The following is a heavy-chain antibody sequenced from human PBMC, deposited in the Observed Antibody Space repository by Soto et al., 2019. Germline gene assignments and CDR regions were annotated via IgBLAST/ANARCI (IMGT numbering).Heavy chain of an antibody. CDR2: ISGSGGST. CDR3: AKTPRVLEWLWLYYFDY. Sequence: GSLRLCCAASGFTFSSYAMSWVRQAPGKGLEWVSAISGSGGSTYYADSVKGRFTISRDNSKNTLYLQMNSLRAEDTAVYYCAKTPRVLEWLWLYYFDYWGQGTLVTVSS. V-gene: IGHV3-23*01. D-gene: IGHD3-3*01. J-gene: IGHJ4*02. CDR1: GFTFSSYA.